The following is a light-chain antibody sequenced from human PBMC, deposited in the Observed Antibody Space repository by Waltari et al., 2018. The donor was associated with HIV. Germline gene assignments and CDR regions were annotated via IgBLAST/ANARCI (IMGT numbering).Light chain of an antibody. Sequence: QSALTQPASVSGSPGQSITISCTGTSSDVGSYNLVSWYQQHPGKAPKLIIYEVSKRPSGVSNSFAGSQSGNTASLTISGLQAEDEADYYCCSYAGSSTYVFGTGTKVTVL. V-gene: IGLV2-23*02. CDR2: EVS. CDR1: SSDVGSYNL. J-gene: IGLJ1*01. CDR3: CSYAGSSTYV.